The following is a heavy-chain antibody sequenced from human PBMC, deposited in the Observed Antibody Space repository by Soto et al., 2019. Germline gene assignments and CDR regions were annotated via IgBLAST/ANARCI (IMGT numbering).Heavy chain of an antibody. CDR1: GGSVSSGSYY. J-gene: IGHJ6*01. CDR2: IYYGGST. CDR3: ASVTRTWISTSCYRYYYGMDV. V-gene: IGHV4-61*01. D-gene: IGHD2-2*02. Sequence: SETLSPTCTVSGGSVSSGSYYGSWIRQPPGKGLEWIGYIYYGGSTNYNPSLKSRVTISVDTSKNQFSLKLSSVTAADTAVYYCASVTRTWISTSCYRYYYGMDVWRQGTAGTVS.